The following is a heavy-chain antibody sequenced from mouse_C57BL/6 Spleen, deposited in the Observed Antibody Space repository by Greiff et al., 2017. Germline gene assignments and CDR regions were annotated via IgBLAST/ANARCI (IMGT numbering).Heavy chain of an antibody. CDR2: IDPSDSYT. D-gene: IGHD4-1*01. V-gene: IGHV1-69*01. Sequence: QVQLQQPGAELVMPGASVKLSCKASGYTFTSYWMHWVKQRPGQGLEWIGEIDPSDSYTNYNQQFKGQSTLTVDKSSSTAYMQLSSLTSEDSAVYYCARGLTGAGFADWGQGTLVTVDA. CDR1: GYTFTSYW. J-gene: IGHJ3*01. CDR3: ARGLTGAGFAD.